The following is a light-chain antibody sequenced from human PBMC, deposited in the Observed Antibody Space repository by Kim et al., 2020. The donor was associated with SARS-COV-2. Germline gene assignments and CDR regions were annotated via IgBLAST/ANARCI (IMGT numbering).Light chain of an antibody. J-gene: IGKJ2*01. Sequence: PLSVSPGESATLSCTAGQSVTTDLAWYQHKPGQAPRLLISDASARATGLPVRFSGSGSGTEFTLTITSLQSEDFAVYFCQQYNKWPYTFGQGTKLEI. CDR3: QQYNKWPYT. CDR2: DAS. V-gene: IGKV3-15*01. CDR1: QSVTTD.